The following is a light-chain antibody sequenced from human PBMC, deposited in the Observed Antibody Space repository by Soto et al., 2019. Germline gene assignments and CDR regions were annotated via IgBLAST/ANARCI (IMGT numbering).Light chain of an antibody. J-gene: IGKJ4*01. CDR1: QSVSSY. CDR2: DAS. V-gene: IGKV3-11*01. CDR3: QQRSNWPRT. Sequence: EIVLTQSPATLSLSPGERATLYCRASQSVSSYLAGYQQKPGQAPRLLIYDASNSATGIPARFSGSGSGTDFTLTISSLEPEDFAVDYCQQRSNWPRTFGGGTKVEIK.